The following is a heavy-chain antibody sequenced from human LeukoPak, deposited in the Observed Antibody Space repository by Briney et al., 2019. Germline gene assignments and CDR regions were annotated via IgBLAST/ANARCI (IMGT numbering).Heavy chain of an antibody. D-gene: IGHD3-22*01. V-gene: IGHV3-23*01. CDR2: ISGSGGST. Sequence: PGGSLRLSCAAPRFTFSGYVMSWVRQAPGKGLEWVSAISGSGGSTYYADSVKGRFSISRDNSKNTLYLQMNSLRAEDTALYYCAKDGSRYYDSSGYDFFDYWGQGILVTVSS. CDR3: AKDGSRYYDSSGYDFFDY. CDR1: RFTFSGYV. J-gene: IGHJ4*02.